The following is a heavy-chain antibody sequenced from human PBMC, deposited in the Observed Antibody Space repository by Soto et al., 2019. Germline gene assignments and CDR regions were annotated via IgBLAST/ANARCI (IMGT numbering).Heavy chain of an antibody. CDR2: IKNETDGGSI. CDR3: TPLALKYTSDSYPFYD. CDR1: GFTFSNVW. D-gene: IGHD6-19*01. Sequence: EVQLVESGGGLVKPGGSLRLSCAGSGFTFSNVWMNWVRQAPGKGLEWVGRIKNETDGGSIDYAAPVKGRFTISRDDSNNALYLQMNRLKPEDTATYYCTPLALKYTSDSYPFYDWGQGTRVTVSS. V-gene: IGHV3-15*07. J-gene: IGHJ4*02.